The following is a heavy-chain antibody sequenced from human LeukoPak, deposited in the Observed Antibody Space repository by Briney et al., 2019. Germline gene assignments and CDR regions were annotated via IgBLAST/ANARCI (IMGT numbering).Heavy chain of an antibody. CDR3: ASISDLLYYFDS. J-gene: IGHJ4*02. V-gene: IGHV3-66*01. Sequence: GGSLRLSCAASGFTVSSNYMSWVRQAPGKGLEWVSVSYTGGNTHYADSVKGRFTLSRDNSKNTVYLQLNSLRVEDTAMYYCASISDLLYYFDSWGQGTLVTVSS. CDR2: SYTGGNT. CDR1: GFTVSSNY.